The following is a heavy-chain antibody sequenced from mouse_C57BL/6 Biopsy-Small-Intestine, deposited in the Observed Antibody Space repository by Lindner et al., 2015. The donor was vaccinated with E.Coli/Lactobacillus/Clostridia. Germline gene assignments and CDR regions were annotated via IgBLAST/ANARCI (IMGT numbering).Heavy chain of an antibody. CDR1: GYTFTDYE. D-gene: IGHD2-3*01. Sequence: QLQESGAELVRPGASVTLSCKASGYTFTDYEMHWVKQTPVHGLEWIGAIDPETGGTAYNQKFKGKAILTADKSSSTAYMELRSLTSEDSAVYYCTRGRDDGYYAAMDYVGSRNLSHRLL. J-gene: IGHJ4*01. CDR2: IDPETGGT. CDR3: TRGRDDGYYAAMDY. V-gene: IGHV1-15*01.